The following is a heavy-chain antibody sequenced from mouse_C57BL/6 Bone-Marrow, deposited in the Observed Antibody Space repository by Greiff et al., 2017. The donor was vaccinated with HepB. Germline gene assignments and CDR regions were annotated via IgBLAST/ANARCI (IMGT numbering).Heavy chain of an antibody. D-gene: IGHD2-4*01. V-gene: IGHV6-3*01. CDR2: IRLKSDNYAT. CDR1: GFTFSNYW. J-gene: IGHJ3*01. CDR3: TEGLRRGFAY. Sequence: EVKVVESGGGLVQPGGSMKLSCVASGFTFSNYWMNWVRQSPEKGLEWVAQIRLKSDNYATHYAESVKGRFTISRDDSKSSVYLQMNNLRAEDTGIYYCTEGLRRGFAYWGQGTLVTVSA.